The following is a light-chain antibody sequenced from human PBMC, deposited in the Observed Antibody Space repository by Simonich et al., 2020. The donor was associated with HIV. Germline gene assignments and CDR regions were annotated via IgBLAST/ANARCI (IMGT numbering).Light chain of an antibody. Sequence: DIVMTQSPDSLAVSLGERATINCKSSQSVLYSSNNKNYLAWYQQKPVQPPKLLISWASTLESGVPDRCSGSGSGTDFTLTIRSLQAEDVAVYYCQQYYSTRTFGQGTKVEIK. CDR2: WAS. J-gene: IGKJ1*01. V-gene: IGKV4-1*01. CDR1: QSVLYSSNNKNY. CDR3: QQYYSTRT.